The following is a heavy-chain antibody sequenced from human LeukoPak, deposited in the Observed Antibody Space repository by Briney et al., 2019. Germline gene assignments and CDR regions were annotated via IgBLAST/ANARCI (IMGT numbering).Heavy chain of an antibody. CDR3: AKGELGLWFDY. V-gene: IGHV3-30*18. Sequence: GGSLRLSCAASRFTFSSYGMHGGRQAPGKGLEWVALISYDGSNKYYADSVKGRFTISGDNSKNTLYLQMNSLRAEDTAVYYCAKGELGLWFDYWGQGTLVTVSS. J-gene: IGHJ4*02. CDR2: ISYDGSNK. D-gene: IGHD5-18*01. CDR1: RFTFSSYG.